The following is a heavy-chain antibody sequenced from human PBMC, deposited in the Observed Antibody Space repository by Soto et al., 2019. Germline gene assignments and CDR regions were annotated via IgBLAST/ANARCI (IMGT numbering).Heavy chain of an antibody. CDR2: ISYDGSNK. Sequence: QVQLVESGGGVVQPGRSLRLSCAASGFTFSSYGMHWVRQAPGKGLEWVAGISYDGSNKYYADSVKGRFTISRDNSKNTLYLRMNSLRAEDTAVYDCAKDLWQPLVRSFQHWGQRPVVTVSS. J-gene: IGHJ1*01. CDR3: AKDLWQPLVRSFQH. D-gene: IGHD6-13*01. V-gene: IGHV3-30*18. CDR1: GFTFSSYG.